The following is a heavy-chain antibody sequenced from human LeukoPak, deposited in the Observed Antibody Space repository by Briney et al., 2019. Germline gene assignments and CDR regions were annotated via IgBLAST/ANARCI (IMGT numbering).Heavy chain of an antibody. V-gene: IGHV3-64*01. Sequence: GGSLRLSCAASGFSFSNYAMHWVRQAPGKGLEYVSGIGNNGSSTYYANSVKGRFTISRDNSMSTLYLQMGSLIAEDMAVYYCARAMRTIFGVINDYYMDVWGKGTTVTVSS. D-gene: IGHD3-3*01. CDR3: ARAMRTIFGVINDYYMDV. CDR1: GFSFSNYA. J-gene: IGHJ6*03. CDR2: IGNNGSST.